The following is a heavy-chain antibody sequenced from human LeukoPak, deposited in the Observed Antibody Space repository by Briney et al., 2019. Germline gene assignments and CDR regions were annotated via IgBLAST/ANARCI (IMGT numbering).Heavy chain of an antibody. CDR2: IYHSGST. J-gene: IGHJ3*02. CDR1: GGSISSSNW. D-gene: IGHD3-22*01. Sequence: SGTLSLTCAVSGGSISSSNWWSWVRQPPGKGLEWIGEIYHSGSTNYNPSLKSRVTISVDKSKNQFSLKLSSVTAADTAVYYCARGGIVVVIRNAFDIWGQGTMVTVSS. V-gene: IGHV4-4*02. CDR3: ARGGIVVVIRNAFDI.